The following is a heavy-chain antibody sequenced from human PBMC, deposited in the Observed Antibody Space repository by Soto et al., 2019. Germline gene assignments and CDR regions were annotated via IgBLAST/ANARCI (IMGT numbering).Heavy chain of an antibody. Sequence: EVQLVESGGVLVQPGGSLRLSCAASGFTFSSQWMQWVRQAPGKGLVWVSRINSDGSRINYADSVKGRLTISRDNAKNAVYLQMNSLRAEDTAVYICARGASGRYYMDVWGKGTTVTVSS. J-gene: IGHJ6*03. CDR3: ARGASGRYYMDV. V-gene: IGHV3-74*01. CDR2: INSDGSRI. CDR1: GFTFSSQW. D-gene: IGHD3-10*01.